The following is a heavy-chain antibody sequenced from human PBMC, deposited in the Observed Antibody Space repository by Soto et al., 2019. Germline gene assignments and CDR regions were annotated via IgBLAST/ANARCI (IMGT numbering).Heavy chain of an antibody. Sequence: GGSLRLSCAASGFTFSSYAMSWVRQAPGKGLEWVSAISGSGGSTYYADSVKGRFTISRDNSKNTLYLQMNSLRAEDTAVYYCAKDRSYYDSSGYQYYFDYWGQGTLVTVSS. CDR2: ISGSGGST. CDR3: AKDRSYYDSSGYQYYFDY. V-gene: IGHV3-23*01. CDR1: GFTFSSYA. D-gene: IGHD3-22*01. J-gene: IGHJ4*02.